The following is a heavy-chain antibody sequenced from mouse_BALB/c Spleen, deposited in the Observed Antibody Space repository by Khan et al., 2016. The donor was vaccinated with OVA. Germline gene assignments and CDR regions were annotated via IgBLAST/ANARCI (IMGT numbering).Heavy chain of an antibody. J-gene: IGHJ4*01. Sequence: QIQLVQSGPELKKPGETVRISCKASGYTFTTAGMQWVQKMPGKGLKWIGWINTHSGVPKYAEDFKGRFAFSLETSASTVYLQITTLKNEDTATYFCARGGAAYYRNDGGAMDYWGQGTSGTVSS. D-gene: IGHD2-14*01. CDR1: GYTFTTAG. V-gene: IGHV9-4*02. CDR3: ARGGAAYYRNDGGAMDY. CDR2: INTHSGVP.